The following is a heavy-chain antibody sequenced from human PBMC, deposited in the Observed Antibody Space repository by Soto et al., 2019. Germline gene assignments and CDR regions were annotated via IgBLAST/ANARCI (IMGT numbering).Heavy chain of an antibody. J-gene: IGHJ5*02. Sequence: GGSLRLSCAASGFTFSSYAMSWVRQAPGKGLEWVSAISGSGGSTYYADSVKGRFTISRDNSKNTLYLQMNSLRAEDTAVYYCAKDARLVATIVDWFDPWGQGTLVTVSS. V-gene: IGHV3-23*01. CDR3: AKDARLVATIVDWFDP. D-gene: IGHD5-12*01. CDR2: ISGSGGST. CDR1: GFTFSSYA.